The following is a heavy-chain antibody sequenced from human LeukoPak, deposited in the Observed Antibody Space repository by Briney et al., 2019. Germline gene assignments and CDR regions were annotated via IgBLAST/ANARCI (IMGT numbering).Heavy chain of an antibody. Sequence: LSLTCAVYGGSFSGYYWSWIRQAPGKGLEWVSYISGSGNTRYYADSVKGRFTISRDNAKNSLYLQMNSLRAEDTAVYYCASLSDSSGYFYDHAFDLWGQGTMVTVSP. D-gene: IGHD3-22*01. CDR2: ISGSGNTR. J-gene: IGHJ3*01. CDR3: ASLSDSSGYFYDHAFDL. CDR1: GGSFSGYY. V-gene: IGHV3-11*01.